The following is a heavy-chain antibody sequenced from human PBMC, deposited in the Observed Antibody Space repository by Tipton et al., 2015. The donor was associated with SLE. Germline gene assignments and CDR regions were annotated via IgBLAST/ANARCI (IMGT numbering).Heavy chain of an antibody. D-gene: IGHD3-16*01. CDR2: ISYSGST. J-gene: IGHJ4*02. Sequence: TLSLTCTVSGGSIIRYYWGWIRQPPGKGLEWIGYISYSGSTNYNPSLKSRVTISRDPSKNQFSLKLISATAADTAVYYCARDQVGVGDFDYWSQGTLVTVSS. CDR3: ARDQVGVGDFDY. V-gene: IGHV4-59*01. CDR1: GGSIIRYY.